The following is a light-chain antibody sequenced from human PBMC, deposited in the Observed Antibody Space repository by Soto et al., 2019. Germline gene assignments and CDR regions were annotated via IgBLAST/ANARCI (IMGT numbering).Light chain of an antibody. V-gene: IGLV2-23*01. J-gene: IGLJ1*01. CDR3: CSYAGSSTLYV. Sequence: QCVLTQPASVSGSPGQSITISCTGTSSDVGSYNLVSWYQQHPGKAPKLMIYEDSKRPSGVSNRFSGSKSGNTASLTISGLQAEDEADYYCCSYAGSSTLYVFGTGTKVTVL. CDR1: SSDVGSYNL. CDR2: EDS.